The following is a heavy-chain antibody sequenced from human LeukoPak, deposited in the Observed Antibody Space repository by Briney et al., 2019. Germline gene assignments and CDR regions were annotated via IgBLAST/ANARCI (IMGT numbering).Heavy chain of an antibody. CDR1: GYTFTGCY. J-gene: IGHJ4*02. D-gene: IGHD6-19*01. V-gene: IGHV1-2*02. CDR2: INPNSGGT. CDR3: ARDSSGFWHGFDY. Sequence: ASVTVSCTASGYTFTGCYMHWVRQAPGQGLEWKGWINPNSGGTNYAQKFQGRVTMTRDTSISTAYMELSRLRSDDTAVYYCARDSSGFWHGFDYWGQGTLVTVSS.